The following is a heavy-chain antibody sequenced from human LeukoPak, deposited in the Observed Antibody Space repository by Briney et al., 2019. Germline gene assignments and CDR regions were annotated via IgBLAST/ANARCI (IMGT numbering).Heavy chain of an antibody. J-gene: IGHJ6*03. V-gene: IGHV3-73*01. CDR1: GFTFSGSA. D-gene: IGHD3-3*01. CDR2: IRSKANSYAT. Sequence: GGSLKLSCAASGFTFSGSAMHWVRQASGKGLEWVDRIRSKANSYATAYAASVKGRFTISRDDSKNTAYLQMNSLKTEDTAVYYCTRQPIRFFYYYMDVWGKGTTVTVSS. CDR3: TRQPIRFFYYYMDV.